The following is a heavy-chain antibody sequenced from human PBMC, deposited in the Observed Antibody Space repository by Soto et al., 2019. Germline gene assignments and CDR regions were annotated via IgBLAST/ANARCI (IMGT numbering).Heavy chain of an antibody. CDR3: ARDXWDRYSSNDADPDAFDI. CDR1: GYTFTGYY. V-gene: IGHV1-2*02. Sequence: AAAMFPCKASGYTFTGYYMHWLRQAPGQGREWMGWINTNSGGTNYAQKLQGRVTMTRDTSISTAYMELSRLRSDDTAVYYCARDXWDRYSSNDADPDAFDIWGQGTMVTVSS. CDR2: INTNSGGT. J-gene: IGHJ3*02. D-gene: IGHD1-20*01.